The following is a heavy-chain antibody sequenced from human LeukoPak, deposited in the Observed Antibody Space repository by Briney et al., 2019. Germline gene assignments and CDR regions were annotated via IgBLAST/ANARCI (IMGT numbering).Heavy chain of an antibody. D-gene: IGHD2-21*02. CDR3: ARDLVVVTAMNAFDI. J-gene: IGHJ3*02. V-gene: IGHV4-4*07. CDR2: IYTSGST. Sequence: PSETLSLTCTVSGGSISSYYWSWIRQPAGEGLESIGRIYTSGSTNYNPSLKSRVTMSVDTSKNQFSLKLSSVTAADTAVYYCARDLVVVTAMNAFDIWGQGTMVTVSS. CDR1: GGSISSYY.